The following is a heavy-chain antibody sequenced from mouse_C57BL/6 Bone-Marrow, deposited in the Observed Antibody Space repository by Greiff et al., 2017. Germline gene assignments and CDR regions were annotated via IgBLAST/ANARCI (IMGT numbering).Heavy chain of an antibody. CDR3: ARVATVEKAY. CDR1: GFTFSSYG. Sequence: EVQGVESGGDLVKPGGSLKLSCAASGFTFSSYGMSWVSQTPDKGLEWVATISSGGSYTYYPASVKGRCTISRDNAKNTLYLQMSSLKSEDTAMYYCARVATVEKAYWGQGTSVTVSA. CDR2: ISSGGSYT. J-gene: IGHJ3*01. V-gene: IGHV5-6*01. D-gene: IGHD1-1*01.